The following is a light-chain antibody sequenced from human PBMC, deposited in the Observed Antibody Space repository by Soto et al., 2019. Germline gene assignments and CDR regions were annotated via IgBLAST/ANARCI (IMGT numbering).Light chain of an antibody. Sequence: DIQMTQSPSSLSASVGDRVTITCRASQSISSYLNWYQQKPGKAPKVLISGASSLQSGVPFRFSGSGSGTDFTLTISSLQFEDFASYSCQQSHSTPLTFGGGTKVEIK. CDR2: GAS. CDR1: QSISSY. J-gene: IGKJ4*01. CDR3: QQSHSTPLT. V-gene: IGKV1-39*01.